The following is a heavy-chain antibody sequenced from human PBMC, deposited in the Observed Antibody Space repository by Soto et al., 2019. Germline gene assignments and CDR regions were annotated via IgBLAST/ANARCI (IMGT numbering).Heavy chain of an antibody. CDR3: ARDGGTYFDY. CDR1: GFIFSTYW. Sequence: EVQLVESGGGLVKPGGSLRLSCAASGFIFSTYWMHWVRQAPGKGLVWVSRLDNDGTNTRYADSVKGRFTVSRDNGKNTVYLQMDSLRAEDTAVYYCARDGGTYFDYWGQGTLVTVSS. J-gene: IGHJ4*02. D-gene: IGHD3-16*01. CDR2: LDNDGTNT. V-gene: IGHV3-74*01.